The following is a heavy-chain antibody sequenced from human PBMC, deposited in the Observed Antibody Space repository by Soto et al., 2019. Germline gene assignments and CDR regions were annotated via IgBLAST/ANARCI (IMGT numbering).Heavy chain of an antibody. Sequence: GESLKISCKGSGYSFTSYWIGWVRQMPGKGLEWMGIIYPGDSDTRYSPSFQGQVTISADKSISTAYLQWSSLKASDTAMYYCAREHTIFGVVIIGGGFDYWGQGTLVTVSS. CDR3: AREHTIFGVVIIGGGFDY. J-gene: IGHJ4*02. CDR1: GYSFTSYW. D-gene: IGHD3-3*01. CDR2: IYPGDSDT. V-gene: IGHV5-51*01.